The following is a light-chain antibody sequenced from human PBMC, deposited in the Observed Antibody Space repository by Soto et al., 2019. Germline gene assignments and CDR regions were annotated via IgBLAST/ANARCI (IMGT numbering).Light chain of an antibody. Sequence: LTQPATVSEYTGQSTAISKNGTSSDVGGSNFVSWYQQHPGKPPKLIIYDVANRPSGVSNRFSGSKSGSTASLIISRLQTEDEADYYCVSYTSSSTYVFGTGTKVTVL. J-gene: IGLJ1*01. V-gene: IGLV2-14*03. CDR2: DVA. CDR3: VSYTSSSTYV. CDR1: SSDVGGSNF.